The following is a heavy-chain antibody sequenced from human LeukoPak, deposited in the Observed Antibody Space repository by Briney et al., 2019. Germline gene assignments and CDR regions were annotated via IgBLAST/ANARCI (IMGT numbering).Heavy chain of an antibody. Sequence: SQTLSLTCAISGDSVSSKSATWNWIRQSPSRGLEWLGRTYCRSKWYNDYAVPVKSRITINPDTSKNQFSLQLNSVTPEDMAVYYCVRVEMATIGPDYWGQGTLVTVSS. V-gene: IGHV6-1*01. CDR2: TYCRSKWYN. D-gene: IGHD5-24*01. CDR3: VRVEMATIGPDY. J-gene: IGHJ4*02. CDR1: GDSVSSKSAT.